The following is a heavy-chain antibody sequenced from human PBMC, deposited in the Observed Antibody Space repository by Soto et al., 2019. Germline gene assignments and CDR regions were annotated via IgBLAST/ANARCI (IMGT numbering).Heavy chain of an antibody. Sequence: GGSLRLSCAASGFTFSSYGMHWVRQAPGKGLEWVAVISYDGSNKYYADSVKGRFTISRDNSKNTLYLQMNSLRAEDTAVYYCAKDQGYCSGGSGYWFDYYYYGMDVWGKGTTVTVSS. CDR3: AKDQGYCSGGSGYWFDYYYYGMDV. D-gene: IGHD2-15*01. J-gene: IGHJ6*04. CDR2: ISYDGSNK. V-gene: IGHV3-30*18. CDR1: GFTFSSYG.